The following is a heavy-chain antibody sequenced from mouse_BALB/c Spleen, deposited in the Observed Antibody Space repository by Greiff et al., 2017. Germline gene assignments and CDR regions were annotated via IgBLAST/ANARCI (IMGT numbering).Heavy chain of an antibody. Sequence: VQLQQSGPELVKPGASVKISCKASGYAFSSSWMNWVKQRPGQGLEWIGRIYPGDGDTNYNGKFKGKATLTADKSSSTAYMQLSSLTSVDSAVYFCAREVALDYWGQGTTLTVSS. CDR2: IYPGDGDT. CDR1: GYAFSSSW. CDR3: AREVALDY. J-gene: IGHJ2*01. D-gene: IGHD1-3*01. V-gene: IGHV1-82*01.